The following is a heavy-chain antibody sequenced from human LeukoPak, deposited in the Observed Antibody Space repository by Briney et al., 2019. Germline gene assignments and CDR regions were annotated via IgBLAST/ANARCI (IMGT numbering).Heavy chain of an antibody. CDR2: ISWNSGSI. J-gene: IGHJ6*03. V-gene: IGHV3-9*01. CDR1: GFTFDDYA. D-gene: IGHD4-17*01. Sequence: TGGSLRLSCAASGFTFDDYAMHWVRQAPGKGLEWVSGISWNSGSIGYADSVKGRFTISRDNSKNTLYLQMNSLRAEDTAVYYCAKDLAELDYGESYYYMDVWGKGTTVTVSS. CDR3: AKDLAELDYGESYYYMDV.